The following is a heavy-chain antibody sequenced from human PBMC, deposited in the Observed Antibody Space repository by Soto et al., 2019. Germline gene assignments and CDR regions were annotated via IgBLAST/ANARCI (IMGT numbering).Heavy chain of an antibody. Sequence: EVQLVESGGGLVQPGGSLRLSCAASGLTFSSYSMNWVRQAPGRGLEWVSYISSSSSTIYYADSVKGRFTISRDNAKNSLYLQMNSLRAEDTAVYYCVVARPNYYYYMDVWGKGTTVTVSS. D-gene: IGHD6-6*01. J-gene: IGHJ6*03. CDR2: ISSSSSTI. V-gene: IGHV3-48*01. CDR1: GLTFSSYS. CDR3: VVARPNYYYYMDV.